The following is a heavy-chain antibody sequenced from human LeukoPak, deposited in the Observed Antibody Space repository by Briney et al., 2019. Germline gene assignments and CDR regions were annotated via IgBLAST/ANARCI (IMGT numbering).Heavy chain of an antibody. D-gene: IGHD5-18*01. CDR3: AKDHQWGYGYYFDL. CDR1: GFPFRGSG. V-gene: IGHV3-30*18. CDR2: ISFVGSDK. Sequence: PGRPRKPPCPAPGFPFRGSGMTWVRQAPGKGLEWVAVISFVGSDKHYADSVKGRFTISRDNSKNMLYLQMNSLRPEDTAVYYCAKDHQWGYGYYFDLWGQGTLVTVSS. J-gene: IGHJ4*02.